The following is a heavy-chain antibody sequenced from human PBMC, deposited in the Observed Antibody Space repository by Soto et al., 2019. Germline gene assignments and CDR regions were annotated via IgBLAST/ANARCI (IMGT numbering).Heavy chain of an antibody. J-gene: IGHJ4*02. Sequence: SETLSLTGTVIGGSVSSNNYYWSWIRQRPWKGLEWIGYIYYSGASYYNPSLTSRITISIDASKNQFSLKLSSVTAADTAIYYCARDVNDSSGSQEFDYWGQGXLVTVYS. V-gene: IGHV4-31*03. CDR3: ARDVNDSSGSQEFDY. CDR2: IYYSGAS. CDR1: GGSVSSNNYY. D-gene: IGHD3-22*01.